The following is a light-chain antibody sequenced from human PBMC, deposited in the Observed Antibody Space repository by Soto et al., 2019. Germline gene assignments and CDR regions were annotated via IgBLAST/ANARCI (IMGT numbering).Light chain of an antibody. J-gene: IGKJ1*01. CDR1: RPISTY. Sequence: AIRMTQSPSSISAFTGDRVTITCRASRPISTYLAWYQHKPGKTPTLLMYAASTLQSGVPSRFSGSGFGTDFTLTISCLQSEDFATYYCQQYYTYPLAFGQGTNIDIK. CDR3: QQYYTYPLA. CDR2: AAS. V-gene: IGKV1-8*01.